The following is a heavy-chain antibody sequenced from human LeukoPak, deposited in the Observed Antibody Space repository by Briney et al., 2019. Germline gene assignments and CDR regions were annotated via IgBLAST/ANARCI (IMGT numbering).Heavy chain of an antibody. CDR2: ISVSGGTT. CDR3: AKDSSQHDS. Sequence: GGSLRLSCAAPGLTFSSYAMSWVRQAPGKGLEWVSAISVSGGTTYYADSVRGRFTISRDNSKNTLYLQMNSLRDEDTALHYCAKDSSQHDSWGQGTLVTVSS. CDR1: GLTFSSYA. J-gene: IGHJ4*02. V-gene: IGHV3-23*01.